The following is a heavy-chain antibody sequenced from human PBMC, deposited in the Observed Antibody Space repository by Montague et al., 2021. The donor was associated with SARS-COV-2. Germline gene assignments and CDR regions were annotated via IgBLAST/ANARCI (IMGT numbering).Heavy chain of an antibody. J-gene: IGHJ6*02. CDR2: IDWDXDK. CDR3: ARINSDLLDYYYYGMDV. D-gene: IGHD2-8*02. CDR1: GFSLSTSGMC. V-gene: IGHV2-70*01. Sequence: PALVKPTQTLTLTCTFSGFSLSTSGMCVSWIRQPPGKALEWLALIDWDXDKYYSTSLKTRLTISKDTSKNQVVLTMTNMDPVDTATYYCARINSDLLDYYYYGMDVWGQGTTVTVSS.